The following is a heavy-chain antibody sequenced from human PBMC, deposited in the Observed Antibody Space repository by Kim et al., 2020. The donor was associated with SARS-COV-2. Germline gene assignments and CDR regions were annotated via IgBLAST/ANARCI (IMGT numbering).Heavy chain of an antibody. CDR2: MNPKSGNT. J-gene: IGHJ6*03. V-gene: IGHV1-8*01. Sequence: ASVKVSCKASGYTFRSFDINWVRQATGQGLEWMGWMNPKSGNTGYAQRFKGRVTLTKSTSESTAYMELSSLTFEDTAMYYCARGYSSSSQLYFFYMDVWGKGTTVTVS. CDR1: GYTFRSFD. CDR3: ARGYSSSSQLYFFYMDV. D-gene: IGHD6-6*01.